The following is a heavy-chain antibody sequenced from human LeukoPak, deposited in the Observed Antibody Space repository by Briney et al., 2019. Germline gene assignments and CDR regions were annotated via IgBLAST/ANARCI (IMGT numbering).Heavy chain of an antibody. CDR2: ISNDGSIE. V-gene: IGHV3-30-3*01. Sequence: GGSLRLSCAASGFTFSSYAMHWVRQAPGKGLDWVAVISNDGSIEYYADSVKGRFTISRDNSKNTLYLRMNSPSGQETDEYYSARRTYYGSGKDAFDIWGQGTMVTVS. CDR1: GFTFSSYA. CDR3: ARRTYYGSGKDAFDI. D-gene: IGHD3-10*01. J-gene: IGHJ3*02.